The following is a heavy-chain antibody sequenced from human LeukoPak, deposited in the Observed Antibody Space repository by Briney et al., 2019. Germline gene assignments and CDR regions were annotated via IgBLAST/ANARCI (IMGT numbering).Heavy chain of an antibody. Sequence: PGRSLRLSCAASGFTFSSYEMNWVRQAPGKGLEWVSYISSSGSTIYYADSVKGRFTISRDNAKNSLYLQMNSLRAEDTAVYYCARDHREAYCGGDCYSRFQHWGQGTLVTVSS. CDR2: ISSSGSTI. J-gene: IGHJ1*01. CDR1: GFTFSSYE. CDR3: ARDHREAYCGGDCYSRFQH. V-gene: IGHV3-48*03. D-gene: IGHD2-21*02.